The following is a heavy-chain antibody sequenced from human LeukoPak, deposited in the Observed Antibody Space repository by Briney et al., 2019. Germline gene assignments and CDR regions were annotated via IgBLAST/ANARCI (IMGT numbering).Heavy chain of an antibody. D-gene: IGHD4-17*01. CDR2: IKQDGSEK. CDR1: GFTFSSYW. J-gene: IGHJ4*02. CDR3: ARGGRTVTPGVDY. V-gene: IGHV3-7*04. Sequence: GGSLRLSCAASGFTFSSYWMSWVRQAPGKGLEWVANIKQDGSEKYYVDSVKGRFTISRDNSKNTLYLQMNSLRAEDTAVYYCARGGRTVTPGVDYWGQGTLVTVSS.